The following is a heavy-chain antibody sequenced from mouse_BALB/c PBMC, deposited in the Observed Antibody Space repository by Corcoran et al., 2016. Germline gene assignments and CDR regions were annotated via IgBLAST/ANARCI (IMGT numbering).Heavy chain of an antibody. J-gene: IGHJ4*01. CDR1: GYTFTNYG. Sequence: QIQLVQSGPELKKPGETVKSSCKASGYTFTNYGMNWVKPAPGKGLKWMGWINTYTGEPTYADDFKGRFAFSLETSASTAYLQINNLKNEDTATYFCAREPYARDYWGQGTSVTVSS. CDR2: INTYTGEP. V-gene: IGHV9-3-1*01. CDR3: AREPYARDY.